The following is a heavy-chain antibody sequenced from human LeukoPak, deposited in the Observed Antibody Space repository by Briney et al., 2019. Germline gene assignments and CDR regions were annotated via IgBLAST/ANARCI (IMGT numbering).Heavy chain of an antibody. CDR2: IYSSGST. J-gene: IGHJ4*02. CDR1: GGSICSSSYY. V-gene: IGHV4-39*07. D-gene: IGHD3-22*01. CDR3: ARLDSSGSHSDY. Sequence: SETLSLTCTVSGGSICSSSYYWGWIRQPPGKGLEWIGSIYSSGSTYYNPSLNSRVTILANTSKNQFSLKLSSVTAADTAVYYCARLDSSGSHSDYWGQGTPVTVSS.